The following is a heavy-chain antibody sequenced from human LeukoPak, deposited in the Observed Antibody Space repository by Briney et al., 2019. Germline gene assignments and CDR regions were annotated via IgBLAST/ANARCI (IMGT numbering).Heavy chain of an antibody. CDR1: GYTFTSYG. J-gene: IGHJ4*02. Sequence: ASVKVSCKASGYTFTSYGISWVRQAPGQGLEWMGLISAYNGNTNYAQKLQGRVTMTTDTSTSTAYMQLRSLRSDDTTVDYCARDGYYDSPDYWGQGTLVTVSS. D-gene: IGHD3-22*01. CDR3: ARDGYYDSPDY. V-gene: IGHV1-18*01. CDR2: ISAYNGNT.